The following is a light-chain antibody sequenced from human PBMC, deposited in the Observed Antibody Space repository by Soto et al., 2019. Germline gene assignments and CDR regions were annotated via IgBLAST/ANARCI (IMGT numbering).Light chain of an antibody. V-gene: IGLV2-14*01. J-gene: IGLJ1*01. CDR2: EVT. Sequence: QSALTQPASVPGSPGQSITISCTGPSSDVVDYNYVSWYQQHPGEAPRLLIHEVTNRPSGVSNRFSGSKSGNMASLTISGLQAEDEADYYCTSFTTINTLVFGDGTKVTVL. CDR1: SSDVVDYNY. CDR3: TSFTTINTLV.